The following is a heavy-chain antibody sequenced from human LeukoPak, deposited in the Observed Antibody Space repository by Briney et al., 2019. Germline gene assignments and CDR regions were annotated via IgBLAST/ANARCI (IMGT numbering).Heavy chain of an antibody. D-gene: IGHD3-22*01. CDR1: GGSISSYY. J-gene: IGHJ4*02. V-gene: IGHV4-59*01. CDR2: IHYSGST. CDR3: ARGSYDYGDYYDSSGYHLFDY. Sequence: SGTLSLTCTVSGGSISSYYWSWIRQPPGKGLEWIGYIHYSGSTNYNPSLKSRVTISVDTSKNQFSLKLSSVTAADTAVYYCARGSYDYGDYYDSSGYHLFDYWGQGTLVTVSS.